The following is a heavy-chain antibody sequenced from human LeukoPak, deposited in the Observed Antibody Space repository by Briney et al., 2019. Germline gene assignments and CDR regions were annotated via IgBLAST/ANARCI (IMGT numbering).Heavy chain of an antibody. J-gene: IGHJ4*02. CDR1: GYTFTGYY. V-gene: IGHV1-2*02. D-gene: IGHD3-22*01. Sequence: GASVKVSCKASGYTFTGYYMHWVRQAPGQGLGWMGWINPNSGGTNYAQKFQGRVTMTRDTSISTAYMELSRLRSDDTAVYYCARALYYYDSSGLGPDYWGQGTLVTVSS. CDR2: INPNSGGT. CDR3: ARALYYYDSSGLGPDY.